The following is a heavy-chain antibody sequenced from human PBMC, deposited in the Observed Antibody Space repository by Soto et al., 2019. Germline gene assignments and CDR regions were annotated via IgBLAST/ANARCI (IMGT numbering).Heavy chain of an antibody. D-gene: IGHD1-26*01. J-gene: IGHJ4*02. V-gene: IGHV4-34*01. CDR3: ARSPPPVVGATNPPRRIFDY. Sequence: TLSLTCAVYGGSFSGYYWSWIRQPPGKGLEWIGEINHSGSTNYNPFLKSRVTISVDTSKNQFSLKLSSVTAADTAVYYCARSPPPVVGATNPPRRIFDYWGQGTLVTVSS. CDR1: GGSFSGYY. CDR2: INHSGST.